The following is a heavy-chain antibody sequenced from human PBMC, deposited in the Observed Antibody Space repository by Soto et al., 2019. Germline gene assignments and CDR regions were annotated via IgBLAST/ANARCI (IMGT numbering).Heavy chain of an antibody. D-gene: IGHD6-13*01. CDR2: IYYSGST. CDR1: GGSISSSSYY. J-gene: IGHJ4*02. CDR3: ARDVTAAGTPNTLTLGAEFDY. V-gene: IGHV4-39*02. Sequence: QLQLQESGPGLVKPSATLSLTCTVSGGSISSSSYYWGWIRQPPGKGLAWIGSIYYSGSTYYNPSLKSRVTISVDTSKNQFSLKLSSVTAADTAVYYCARDVTAAGTPNTLTLGAEFDYWGQGTLVTVSS.